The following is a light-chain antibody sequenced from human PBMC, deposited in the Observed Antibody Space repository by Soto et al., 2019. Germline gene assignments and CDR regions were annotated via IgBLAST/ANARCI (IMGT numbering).Light chain of an antibody. V-gene: IGKV2-30*01. J-gene: IGKJ2*01. CDR1: QCLAYIDGNTY. Sequence: EVVMTQSPLSLPVTLGQPASISCRSSQCLAYIDGNTYLSWFQQRPGQSPRRLIYTVSNRESGVPDRFSGRGSGTDFTLTIRRVEAEDVGVYYCMQGTQWPPYTFGQGTKLEIK. CDR3: MQGTQWPPYT. CDR2: TVS.